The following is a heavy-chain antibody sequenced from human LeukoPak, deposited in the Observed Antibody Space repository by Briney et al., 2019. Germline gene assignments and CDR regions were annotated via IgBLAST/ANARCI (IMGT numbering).Heavy chain of an antibody. CDR2: INPNIGDT. CDR3: VRGDGYTSTRPFDF. Sequence: ASVKVSCKASGYTFTGHYLHWVRQAPGQGLEWMGWINPNIGDTNYAQKIQGRVTMTRDTSINTVYMELSRLISDDMAVYYCVRGDGYTSTRPFDFWGQGTPVTVSS. J-gene: IGHJ4*02. V-gene: IGHV1-2*02. CDR1: GYTFTGHY. D-gene: IGHD2-2*02.